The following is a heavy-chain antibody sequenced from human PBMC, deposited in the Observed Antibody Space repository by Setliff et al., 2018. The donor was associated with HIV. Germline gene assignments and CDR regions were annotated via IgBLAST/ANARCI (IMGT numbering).Heavy chain of an antibody. V-gene: IGHV4-59*11. CDR3: ARLRVSSSSQTFDH. Sequence: SETLSLTCIVSGDSINSHYWSWIRQPPGKGLEWIGSIYYTGTTHYNPSLKSRVAMSVDTSKNQFSLDLTSVTPADTAVYYCARLRVSSSSQTFDHWGQGILVTVSS. CDR1: GDSINSHY. CDR2: IYYTGTT. D-gene: IGHD6-6*01. J-gene: IGHJ4*02.